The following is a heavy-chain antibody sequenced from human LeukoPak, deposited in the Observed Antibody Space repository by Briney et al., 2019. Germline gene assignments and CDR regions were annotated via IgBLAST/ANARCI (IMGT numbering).Heavy chain of an antibody. J-gene: IGHJ3*02. CDR1: GGTFSSYA. V-gene: IGHV1-69*13. CDR3: ARGIAAAALDAFDI. D-gene: IGHD6-13*01. Sequence: ASVKVSCKASGGTFSSYAISWVRQAPGQGLEWMGGIIPIFGTANYAQKFQGRVTITADESTSTAYMELSSLRSEDTAVYYCARGIAAAALDAFDIWGQGTMVTVSS. CDR2: IIPIFGTA.